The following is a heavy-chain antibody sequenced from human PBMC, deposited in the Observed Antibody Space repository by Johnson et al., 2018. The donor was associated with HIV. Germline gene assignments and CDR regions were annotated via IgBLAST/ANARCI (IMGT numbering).Heavy chain of an antibody. CDR1: GFTFDDYG. V-gene: IGHV3-15*01. CDR2: IKSKTDGGTT. CDR3: TTGFAAFDI. Sequence: VQLVESGGGVVRPGGSLRLSCAASGFTFDDYGMSWVRQAPGKGLEWVGRIKSKTDGGTTDYAAPVKGRFTISRDDSKNTLYLQINSLKTEDTAVYYCTTGFAAFDIWGQGTMVTVSS. J-gene: IGHJ3*02.